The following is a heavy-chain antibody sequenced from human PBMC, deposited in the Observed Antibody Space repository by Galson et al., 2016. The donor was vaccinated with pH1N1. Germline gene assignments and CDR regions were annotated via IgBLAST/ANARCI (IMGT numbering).Heavy chain of an antibody. CDR3: AKDQSPFWRVVIPAADPQYFDY. CDR2: ISYDGSNK. V-gene: IGHV3-30*18. CDR1: GFTFSSYG. Sequence: SLRLSCAASGFTFSSYGMHWVRQAPGKGLEWVTIISYDGSNKYYADSVKGRFTISRDNSKNTLYLQMNSLRAEDTAVYYCAKDQSPFWRVVIPAADPQYFDYGGQGTLVTVSS. D-gene: IGHD2-2*01. J-gene: IGHJ4*02.